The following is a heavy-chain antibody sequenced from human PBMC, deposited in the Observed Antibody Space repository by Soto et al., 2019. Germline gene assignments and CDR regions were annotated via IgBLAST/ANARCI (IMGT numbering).Heavy chain of an antibody. CDR1: GGSISTTYYY. CDR2: IYYSGST. CDR3: ARKAYRSAWYGWFDP. Sequence: SETLSLTCTVSGGSISTTYYYWGWIRQPPGKGLEWIGSIYYSGSTYYNPSLKSRVTVSVDTSKNQFSLKLTSVTAADTAVYYCARKAYRSAWYGWFDPWGQGTLVTVSS. J-gene: IGHJ5*02. V-gene: IGHV4-39*01. D-gene: IGHD6-13*01.